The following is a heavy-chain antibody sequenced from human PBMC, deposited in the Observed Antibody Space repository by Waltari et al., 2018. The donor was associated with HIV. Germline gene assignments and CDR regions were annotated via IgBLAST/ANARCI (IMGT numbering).Heavy chain of an antibody. V-gene: IGHV2-70*01. CDR3: ARALGYCSNSSCYVLPDY. CDR2: IDWDDDK. CDR1: GFSLTTSGMC. J-gene: IGHJ4*02. D-gene: IGHD2-2*01. Sequence: QVTLKESGPAVVKPTQTLTLTCTFSGFSLTTSGMCVKWIRQPPGKALEWLALIDWDDDKFYSTSLKTRLTISKDTSKNQVVLTLTNMDPLDTATYYCARALGYCSNSSCYVLPDYWGQGALVTVSS.